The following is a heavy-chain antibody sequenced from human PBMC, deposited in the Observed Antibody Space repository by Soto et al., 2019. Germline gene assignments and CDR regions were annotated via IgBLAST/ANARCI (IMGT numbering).Heavy chain of an antibody. CDR3: ARHAGLNLYSSGWYNWFDP. V-gene: IGHV5-10-1*01. Sequence: GESLKISCKGSGYSFTSYWISWVRQMPGKGLEWMGRIDPSDSYTNYSPSFQGHVTISADKSISTAYLQWSSLKASDTAMYYCARHAGLNLYSSGWYNWFDPWGQGTLVTVSS. J-gene: IGHJ5*02. CDR2: IDPSDSYT. CDR1: GYSFTSYW. D-gene: IGHD6-19*01.